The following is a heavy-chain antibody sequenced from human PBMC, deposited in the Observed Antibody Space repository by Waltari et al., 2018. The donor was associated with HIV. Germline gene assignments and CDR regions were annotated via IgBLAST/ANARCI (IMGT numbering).Heavy chain of an antibody. Sequence: QVQLQESGPGLVKPSQTLCLTCTVSGGSISSGSYYWSWLRQPAGKGLEWIGRIYTSGSTNYNPSLKSRVTISVDTSKNQFSLKLSSVTAADTAVYYCARQTQQLVRWYYGMDVWGQGTTVTVSS. V-gene: IGHV4-61*02. J-gene: IGHJ6*02. CDR2: IYTSGST. CDR3: ARQTQQLVRWYYGMDV. CDR1: GGSISSGSYY. D-gene: IGHD6-13*01.